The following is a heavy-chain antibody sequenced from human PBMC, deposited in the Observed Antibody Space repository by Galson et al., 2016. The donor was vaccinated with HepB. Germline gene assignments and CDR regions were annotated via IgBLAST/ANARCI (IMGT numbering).Heavy chain of an antibody. D-gene: IGHD6-13*01. CDR3: ARVTRSWVGYYFDS. J-gene: IGHJ4*02. CDR2: TFYTSKWES. V-gene: IGHV6-1*01. Sequence: CAISGDSVSRNSAGWVWIRQSSSRGLEWLGRTFYTSKWESDFAKSMETRIIINADTSKNHLSLQLKFVTPDDTAVYYCARVTRSWVGYYFDSWGQGTLVSVSS. CDR1: GDSVSRNSAG.